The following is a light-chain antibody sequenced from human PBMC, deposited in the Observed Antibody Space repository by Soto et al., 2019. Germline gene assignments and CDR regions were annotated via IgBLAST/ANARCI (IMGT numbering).Light chain of an antibody. Sequence: SALTQPASVSGSPGQSITISCTGTSSDVGAYIYVSWYQQRPGKAPKFLIYEVSKRPSGVSDRFSGSKSGNTASLTISGLQAEDEADYYCTSYTSSSTYVFGTGTKVTVL. CDR3: TSYTSSSTYV. V-gene: IGLV2-14*01. J-gene: IGLJ1*01. CDR2: EVS. CDR1: SSDVGAYIY.